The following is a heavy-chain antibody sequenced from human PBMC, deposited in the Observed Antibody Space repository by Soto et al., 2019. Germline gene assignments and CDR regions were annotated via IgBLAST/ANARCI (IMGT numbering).Heavy chain of an antibody. J-gene: IGHJ4*02. CDR2: IIPIFGTA. CDR1: GGTFSSYA. Sequence: GASVKVSCKASGGTFSSYAISWVRQAPGQGLEWMGGIIPIFGTANYAQKFQGRVTITADESTSTAYMELSSLRSEDTAVYYCARDGEGYCSGGSCPIGYWGQGTLVTV. D-gene: IGHD2-15*01. CDR3: ARDGEGYCSGGSCPIGY. V-gene: IGHV1-69*13.